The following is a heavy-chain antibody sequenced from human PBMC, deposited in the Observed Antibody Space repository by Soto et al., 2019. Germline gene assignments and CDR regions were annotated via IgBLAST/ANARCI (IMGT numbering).Heavy chain of an antibody. CDR3: VKGGGVDEVTTTRVVCDY. Sequence: QVQLVQSGAEVKKPGASVKVSCKASGYTFTGNYIHWMRQAPGQGPEWMGWLNPRSGATDYAQKFQGRVTITRDTCSSTAYMDMSRLTSDDTAMYYCVKGGGVDEVTTTRVVCDYWGQGTPLAVSS. V-gene: IGHV1-2*02. CDR2: LNPRSGAT. J-gene: IGHJ4*02. D-gene: IGHD4-17*01. CDR1: GYTFTGNY.